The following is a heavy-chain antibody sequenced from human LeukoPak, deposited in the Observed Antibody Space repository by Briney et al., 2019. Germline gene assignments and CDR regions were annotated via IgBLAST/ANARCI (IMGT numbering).Heavy chain of an antibody. J-gene: IGHJ3*02. CDR2: IYYSGST. CDR1: GGPISSSSYY. V-gene: IGHV4-39*07. CDR3: ARSQSVDTAMVNAFDI. D-gene: IGHD5-18*01. Sequence: PSETLSLTCTVSGGPISSSSYYWGWIRQPPGKGLEWIGSIYYSGSTYYNPSLKSRVAMSVDTSKNQFSLKLSSVTAADTAVYYCARSQSVDTAMVNAFDIWGQGTMVTVSS.